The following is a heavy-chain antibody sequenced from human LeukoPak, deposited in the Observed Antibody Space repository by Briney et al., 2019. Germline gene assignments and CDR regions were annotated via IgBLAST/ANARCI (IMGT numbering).Heavy chain of an antibody. Sequence: ASVKVSCKSSRYTFTSYGISGVRQAPGQGLEWMGWISAYNGNTNYAQKLQGRVTMTTDKSTRTAYMEMRSLRSADAAVYYCARGLGGGGLGESPNYYFDYWGQGTLVTVSS. CDR3: ARGLGGGGLGESPNYYFDY. D-gene: IGHD3-10*01. CDR1: RYTFTSYG. J-gene: IGHJ4*02. CDR2: ISAYNGNT. V-gene: IGHV1-18*01.